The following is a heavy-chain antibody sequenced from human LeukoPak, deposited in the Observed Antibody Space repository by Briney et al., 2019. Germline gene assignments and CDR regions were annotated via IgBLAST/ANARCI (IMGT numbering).Heavy chain of an antibody. V-gene: IGHV3-64*01. CDR1: GFTLSNYA. Sequence: GGSLRLSCAASGFTLSNYAIHWVRQAPGKGLEYFSAISRNGDSTFYANSVEGRFTISRDNSKNTLYLQMGSLRTEDMAVYYCARDGWFGEAYSYYYYMDVWGKGTTVTVSS. CDR2: ISRNGDST. D-gene: IGHD3-10*01. CDR3: ARDGWFGEAYSYYYYMDV. J-gene: IGHJ6*03.